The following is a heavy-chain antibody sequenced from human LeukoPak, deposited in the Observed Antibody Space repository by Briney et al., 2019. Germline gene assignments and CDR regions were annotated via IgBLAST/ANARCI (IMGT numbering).Heavy chain of an antibody. CDR2: ISYDGSNK. Sequence: GGSLRLSCAASGFTFSSYGMHWVRQAPGKGLEWVAVISYDGSNKYYADSVKGRFTISRDNSKNTLYLQMNSLRAEDTAVYYCAKDRYRPSLSYDYVWGSYLDYWGQGTLVTVSS. D-gene: IGHD3-16*01. V-gene: IGHV3-30*18. CDR1: GFTFSSYG. J-gene: IGHJ4*02. CDR3: AKDRYRPSLSYDYVWGSYLDY.